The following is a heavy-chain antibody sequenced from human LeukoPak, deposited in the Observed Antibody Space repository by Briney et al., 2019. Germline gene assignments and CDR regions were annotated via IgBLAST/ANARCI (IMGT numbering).Heavy chain of an antibody. V-gene: IGHV3-23*01. J-gene: IGHJ4*02. CDR1: GFTFNTHP. CDR2: ISGSGGTT. D-gene: IGHD5-18*01. Sequence: PGGSLRLSCVASGFTFNTHPMSWVRQAPGKGLAWVSAISGSGGTTFYADSVKGRFTISRDNSKSTLYLQMNSLTAEDTAIYYCAKAIGYSYGYDDYWGQGTVVTVSS. CDR3: AKAIGYSYGYDDY.